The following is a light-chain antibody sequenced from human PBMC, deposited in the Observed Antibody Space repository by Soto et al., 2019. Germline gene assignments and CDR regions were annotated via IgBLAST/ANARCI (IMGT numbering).Light chain of an antibody. CDR3: TSYTSSTTPFDV. Sequence: QSALTQPASVSGSPGQSITISCTGTRSDVGGYNFVSWFQHHPGKAPKLMIFEVSNRPSGISNRFSGSKSGNTASLTISGLQAEDEADYYCTSYTSSTTPFDVCGTGTKLTVL. CDR2: EVS. CDR1: RSDVGGYNF. J-gene: IGLJ1*01. V-gene: IGLV2-14*01.